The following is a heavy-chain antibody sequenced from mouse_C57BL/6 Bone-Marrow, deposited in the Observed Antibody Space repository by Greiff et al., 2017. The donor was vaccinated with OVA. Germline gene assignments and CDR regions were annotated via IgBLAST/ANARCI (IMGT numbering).Heavy chain of an antibody. Sequence: VQLQQPGAELVRPGSSVKLSCKASGYTFTSYWMHWVKQRPIQGLEWIGNIYPSDSETHYNQKFKDKATLTVDKSSSTAYMQLSSLTSEDSAVYYCARGNDYDGREWFDDWGQGTTLTVSS. V-gene: IGHV1-52*01. D-gene: IGHD2-4*01. CDR1: GYTFTSYW. CDR2: IYPSDSET. J-gene: IGHJ2*01. CDR3: ARGNDYDGREWFDD.